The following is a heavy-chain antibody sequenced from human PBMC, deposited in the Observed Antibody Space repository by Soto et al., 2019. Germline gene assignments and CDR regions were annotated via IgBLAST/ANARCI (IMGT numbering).Heavy chain of an antibody. J-gene: IGHJ1*01. Sequence: PVGSLILSCRASGFTFNSYSMSWVRQAPGKGLEWVSAISGSGSSTYYADSVKGRFTISRDNSKNTLYLQMNSLRAEDTALYYCVESSGYVFAEFFQNWGQGTLVTVSS. CDR1: GFTFNSYS. CDR2: ISGSGSST. D-gene: IGHD3-22*01. CDR3: VESSGYVFAEFFQN. V-gene: IGHV3-23*01.